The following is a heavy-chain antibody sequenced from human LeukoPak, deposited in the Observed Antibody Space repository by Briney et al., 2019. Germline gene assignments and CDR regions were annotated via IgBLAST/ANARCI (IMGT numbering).Heavy chain of an antibody. D-gene: IGHD4-17*01. Sequence: GGSLGLSCAASGFTFSSYAMSWVRQAPGKGLEWVSAISGSGGSTYYADSVKGRFTISRDNSKNTLYLQMNSLRAEDTAVYYCAKDRSEPYGDYVFGWFDPWGQGTLVTVSS. CDR2: ISGSGGST. CDR1: GFTFSSYA. V-gene: IGHV3-23*01. CDR3: AKDRSEPYGDYVFGWFDP. J-gene: IGHJ5*02.